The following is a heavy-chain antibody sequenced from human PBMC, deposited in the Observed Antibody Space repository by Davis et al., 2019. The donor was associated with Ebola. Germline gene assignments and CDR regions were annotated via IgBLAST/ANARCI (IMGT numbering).Heavy chain of an antibody. J-gene: IGHJ4*02. CDR1: GGSISSNSYY. D-gene: IGHD2-15*01. CDR3: ATSLNTQRGVVAFDY. V-gene: IGHV4-39*01. CDR2: IYYSGST. Sequence: SETLSLTCTVSGGSISSNSYYWGWIRQPPGKGLEWIGFIYYSGSTYYNPSLKSRVTISVDTSKNQLSLKLTSVTAADTAVYYCATSLNTQRGVVAFDYWGQGTRVTVSS.